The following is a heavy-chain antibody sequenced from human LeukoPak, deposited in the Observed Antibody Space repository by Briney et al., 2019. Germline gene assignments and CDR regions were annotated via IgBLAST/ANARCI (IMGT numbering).Heavy chain of an antibody. J-gene: IGHJ6*04. CDR3: ARGHRHLDV. CDR1: GGSFSGYY. V-gene: IGHV4-34*01. Sequence: PSETLSLTCAVYGGSFSGYYWSWIRQPPGKGLEWIGEINHSGSTNYNPSLKSRVTISVDTSKNQFSLKLSSVTAADTAVYYCARGHRHLDVWGKGTTVTVSS. CDR2: INHSGST.